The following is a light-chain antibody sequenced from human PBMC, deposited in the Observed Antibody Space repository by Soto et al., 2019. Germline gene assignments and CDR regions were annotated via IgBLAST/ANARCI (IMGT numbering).Light chain of an antibody. J-gene: IGKJ1*01. V-gene: IGKV3-15*01. CDR2: GAS. Sequence: EIVLTQSPGTLSVSPGERATLSCRARQSVSSKLAWYQQKPGQAPRLLFYGASTGATGIPARFSGSGSETEFTLSISSLQSEEFAVYYCQQYNNWAGTFGQGTKVHIK. CDR1: QSVSSK. CDR3: QQYNNWAGT.